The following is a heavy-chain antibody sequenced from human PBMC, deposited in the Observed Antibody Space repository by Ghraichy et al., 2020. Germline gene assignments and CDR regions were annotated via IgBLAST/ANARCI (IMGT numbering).Heavy chain of an antibody. J-gene: IGHJ5*02. D-gene: IGHD3-3*01. CDR3: ARGPYDFWSGYYTGWFDP. CDR1: GGSFSGYY. CDR2: INHSGST. V-gene: IGHV4-34*01. Sequence: SETLSLTCAVYGGSFSGYYWSWIRQPPGKGLEWIGEINHSGSTNYNPSLKSRVTISVDTSKNQFSLKLSSVTAADTAVYYCARGPYDFWSGYYTGWFDPWGQGTLVTVSS.